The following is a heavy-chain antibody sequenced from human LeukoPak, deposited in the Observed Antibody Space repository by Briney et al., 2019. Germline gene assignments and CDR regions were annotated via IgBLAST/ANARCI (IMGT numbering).Heavy chain of an antibody. CDR1: GGTFTSYA. J-gene: IGHJ5*02. D-gene: IGHD3-10*01. CDR2: IIPILGIA. CDR3: ARDLSDWFGELFPRWFDH. V-gene: IGHV1-69*04. Sequence: ASVKVSCKASGGTFTSYAISWVRQAPGQGLEWMGRIIPILGIANYAQKFQGRVTITADKSTSTAYMELSSLRSEDTAVYYCARDLSDWFGELFPRWFDHWGQGTLVTVSS.